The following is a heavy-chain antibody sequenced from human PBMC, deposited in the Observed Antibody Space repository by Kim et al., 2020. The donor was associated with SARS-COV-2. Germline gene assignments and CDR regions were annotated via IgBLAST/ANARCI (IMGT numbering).Heavy chain of an antibody. CDR1: GFTFSSYG. Sequence: GGSLRLSCAASGFTFSSYGMHWVRQAPGKGLEWVAVISYDGSDKYYADSVKGRLTISRDNSKNTLYLQMNSLRAEDTAVYYCAKAAYESSGYRFDHWGQGTLVTVSS. V-gene: IGHV3-30*18. J-gene: IGHJ4*02. D-gene: IGHD3-22*01. CDR3: AKAAYESSGYRFDH. CDR2: ISYDGSDK.